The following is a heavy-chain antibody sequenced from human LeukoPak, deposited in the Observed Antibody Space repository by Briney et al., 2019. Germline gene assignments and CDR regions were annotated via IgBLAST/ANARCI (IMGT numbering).Heavy chain of an antibody. V-gene: IGHV3-53*01. CDR1: GFAVSSNH. J-gene: IGHJ1*01. CDR3: ATSIVGLTYDEHFQH. CDR2: IYGGST. Sequence: GGSLGLSCAASGFAVSSNHMNWVRQAPGKGLEWVSVIYGGSTYYADSVKGRFTISRDNSKNTLYLQMNSLRAEDTAVYYCATSIVGLTYDEHFQHWGQGTLVTVSS. D-gene: IGHD1-26*01.